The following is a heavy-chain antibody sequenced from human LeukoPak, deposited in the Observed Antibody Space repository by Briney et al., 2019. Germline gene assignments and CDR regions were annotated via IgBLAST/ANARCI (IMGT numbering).Heavy chain of an antibody. D-gene: IGHD6-13*01. CDR1: GFTFSSYW. V-gene: IGHV3-7*05. Sequence: SGGSLRLSCSASGFTFSSYWMSWVRQTPEKGLEWVANIKQDGSEKMYVDSVKGRFTISRDNAKSSLYLQMSGLRAEDTAVYYCARDPYSSSWSYGMDVWGQGTTVTVSS. CDR3: ARDPYSSSWSYGMDV. CDR2: IKQDGSEK. J-gene: IGHJ6*02.